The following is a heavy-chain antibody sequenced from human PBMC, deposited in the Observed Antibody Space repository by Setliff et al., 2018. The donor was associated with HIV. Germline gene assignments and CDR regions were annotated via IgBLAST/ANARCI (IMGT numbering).Heavy chain of an antibody. V-gene: IGHV1-46*01. CDR1: GYTFTSYY. Sequence: ASVKVSCKASGYTFTSYYMHWVRQAPGQGLEWMGIINPSGGSTSYAQKFQGRVTMTRDTSTSTVYMELSSLRSDDTAVYYCAREMGPSLAARQLYNWFDPWGQGTLVTVSS. D-gene: IGHD2-15*01. J-gene: IGHJ5*02. CDR2: INPSGGST. CDR3: AREMGPSLAARQLYNWFDP.